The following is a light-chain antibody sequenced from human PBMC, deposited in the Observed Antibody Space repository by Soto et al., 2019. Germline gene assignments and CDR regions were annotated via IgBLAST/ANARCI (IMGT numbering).Light chain of an antibody. CDR1: TGISRY. J-gene: IGKJ2*01. CDR3: QHYYNYPYS. V-gene: IGKV1-8*01. Sequence: AIRMTQSPTSLSASTGDRITITCRASTGISRYLAWFQQKPGAAPKLLIYAAATLQSGVPSRFSGSGSGTEFTLTISCLQSEDFATYYCQHYYNYPYSFGQGTKLEIK. CDR2: AAA.